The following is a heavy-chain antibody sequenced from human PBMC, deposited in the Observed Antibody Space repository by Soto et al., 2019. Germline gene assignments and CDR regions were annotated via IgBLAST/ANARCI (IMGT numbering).Heavy chain of an antibody. CDR3: ARARETRLDNIVVVIAILDY. D-gene: IGHD2-21*01. CDR2: ISSSSSYI. J-gene: IGHJ4*02. CDR1: GFTFSSYS. V-gene: IGHV3-21*01. Sequence: SGGSLRLSCAASGFTFSSYSMNWVRQAPGKGLEWVSSISSSSSYIYYADSVKGRFTISRDNAKNSLYLQMNSLRAEDTAVYYCARARETRLDNIVVVIAILDYWGQGTLVTVSS.